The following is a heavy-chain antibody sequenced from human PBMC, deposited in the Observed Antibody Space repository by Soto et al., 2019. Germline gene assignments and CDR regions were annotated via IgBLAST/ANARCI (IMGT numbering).Heavy chain of an antibody. V-gene: IGHV1-46*03. CDR2: INPSGGST. Sequence: ASVKVSCKASGYTFTSYDINWVRQAPGQGLEWMGIINPSGGSTSYAQKFQGRVTMTGDTSTSTVYMELSSLRSEDTAVYYCARRAAAGTWDYWGQGTLVTVSS. D-gene: IGHD6-13*01. CDR3: ARRAAAGTWDY. J-gene: IGHJ4*02. CDR1: GYTFTSYD.